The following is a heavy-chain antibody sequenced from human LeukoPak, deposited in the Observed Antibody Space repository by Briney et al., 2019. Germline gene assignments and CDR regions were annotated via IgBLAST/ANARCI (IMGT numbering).Heavy chain of an antibody. CDR3: ARTNYYDSSGSAAFDY. CDR2: ISSSSSYI. J-gene: IGHJ4*02. V-gene: IGHV3-21*01. Sequence: GGSLRLSCAASGFTFSSYSMNWVRQAPGKGLEWVSSISSSSSYIYYADSVKGRFTISRDNAKNSLYLQMNSLRAEDTAVYYCARTNYYDSSGSAAFDYWGQGTLVTVSS. D-gene: IGHD3-22*01. CDR1: GFTFSSYS.